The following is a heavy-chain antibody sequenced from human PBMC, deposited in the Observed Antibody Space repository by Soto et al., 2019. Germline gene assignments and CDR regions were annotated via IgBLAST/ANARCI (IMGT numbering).Heavy chain of an antibody. CDR1: GFTFSSYA. D-gene: IGHD3-3*01. CDR3: ARNIYDTYGMDV. Sequence: EVQLVESGGGLVQPGGSLRLSCAASGFTFSSYAMHWVRQAPGKGLEYVSAISSNGGSTYYANAVKGRFTISRDNSKNSRYLQMGSVRAEDMDVYYWARNIYDTYGMDVWGQESTVTVSS. J-gene: IGHJ6*02. V-gene: IGHV3-64*01. CDR2: ISSNGGST.